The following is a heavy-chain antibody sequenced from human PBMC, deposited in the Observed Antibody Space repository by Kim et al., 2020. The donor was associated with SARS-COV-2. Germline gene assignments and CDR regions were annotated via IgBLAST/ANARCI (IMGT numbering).Heavy chain of an antibody. D-gene: IGHD3-22*01. CDR1: GYSLTSYW. Sequence: GESLKISCKGSGYSLTSYWIGWVRQMPGKGLEWMGIIYPGDSDTRYSPSFQGQVTISADKSISTAYLQWSSLKASDTAMYYCSRNYYDSSGYYDNYYYYGMDVWGQGTTVTVSS. CDR2: IYPGDSDT. V-gene: IGHV5-51*01. J-gene: IGHJ6*02. CDR3: SRNYYDSSGYYDNYYYYGMDV.